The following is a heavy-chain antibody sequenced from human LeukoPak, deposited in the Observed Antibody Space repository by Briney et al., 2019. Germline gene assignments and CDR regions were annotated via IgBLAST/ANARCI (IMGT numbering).Heavy chain of an antibody. Sequence: SETLSLTCTVSGGSISSGYYWSWIRQHPGKGLEWIGYSYYSGSTYYNPSLKSRVVISVDTSTKQFSLKLSSVTAADTAVYYCARVAYYGSGTYYFDYWGQGNLVTVSS. J-gene: IGHJ4*02. D-gene: IGHD3-10*01. CDR1: GGSISSGYY. CDR3: ARVAYYGSGTYYFDY. CDR2: SYYSGST. V-gene: IGHV4-31*03.